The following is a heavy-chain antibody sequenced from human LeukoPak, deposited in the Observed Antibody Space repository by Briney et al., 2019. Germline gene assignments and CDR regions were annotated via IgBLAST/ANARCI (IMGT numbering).Heavy chain of an antibody. V-gene: IGHV4-59*01. CDR1: GGPISRYY. CDR3: ARDFSVAARPDYYYGMDV. J-gene: IGHJ6*02. CDR2: IYYSGST. D-gene: IGHD6-6*01. Sequence: SETLSLTCTVSGGPISRYYWSWIRQPPGKGLEWIGYIYYSGSTNYNPSLKSRVTISVDTSKNQFSLKLSSVTAADTAVYYCARDFSVAARPDYYYGMDVWGQGTTVTVSS.